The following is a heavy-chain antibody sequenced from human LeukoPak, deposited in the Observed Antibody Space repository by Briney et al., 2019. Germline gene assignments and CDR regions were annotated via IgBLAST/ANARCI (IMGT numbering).Heavy chain of an antibody. V-gene: IGHV4-59*12. CDR3: ATENLDSSGYYHDY. CDR1: GGSISRYY. D-gene: IGHD3-22*01. Sequence: SETLSLTCTVSGGSISRYYWSWIRQPPGKGLEWIGYIYYSGSTNYNPSLKSRVTISVDRSKNQFSLKLSSVTAADTAVYYCATENLDSSGYYHDYWGQGTLVTVSS. CDR2: IYYSGST. J-gene: IGHJ4*02.